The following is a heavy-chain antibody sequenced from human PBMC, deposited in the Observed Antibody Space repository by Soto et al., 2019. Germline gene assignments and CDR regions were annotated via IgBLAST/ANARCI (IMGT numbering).Heavy chain of an antibody. J-gene: IGHJ3*02. Sequence: GGSLRLSCAASKFAFSSYAMSWVRQAPGKGLEWVSAISASGGSTYYADSVKGRFTISRDNSKNTLYLQMNSLRAEETAVVYCAKVPVGSRAYDAFDIWGQGTMVTVSS. CDR3: AKVPVGSRAYDAFDI. CDR2: ISASGGST. V-gene: IGHV3-23*01. D-gene: IGHD1-26*01. CDR1: KFAFSSYA.